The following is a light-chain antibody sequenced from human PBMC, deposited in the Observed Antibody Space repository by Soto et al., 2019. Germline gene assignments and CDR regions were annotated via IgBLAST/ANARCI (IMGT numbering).Light chain of an antibody. CDR2: GSS. CDR3: HQRIYSIT. J-gene: IGKJ5*01. V-gene: IGKV3-15*01. CDR1: QSVSSI. Sequence: EIVVTKCPATLSVSPGERATLAVGARQSVSSILAWYQQKPGHAPSLLIYGSSSRATGTSARFSGRGSGAYFPFTISLLDPDFFAVYYCHQRIYSITFGQGTRLDIK.